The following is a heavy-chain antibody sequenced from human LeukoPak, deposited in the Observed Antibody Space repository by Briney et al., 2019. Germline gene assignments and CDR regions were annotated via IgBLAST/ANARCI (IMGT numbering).Heavy chain of an antibody. V-gene: IGHV1-69*04. CDR1: GGTFSSYA. Sequence: GASVKVSCKASGGTFSSYAISWVRQAPGQGLEWMGRIIPILGIANYAQKFQGRVTITADKSTSTAYMELSSLRSEDTAVYYCARDNSGWDYYYYGMDVWGQGTTVTVYS. D-gene: IGHD6-19*01. CDR2: IIPILGIA. CDR3: ARDNSGWDYYYYGMDV. J-gene: IGHJ6*02.